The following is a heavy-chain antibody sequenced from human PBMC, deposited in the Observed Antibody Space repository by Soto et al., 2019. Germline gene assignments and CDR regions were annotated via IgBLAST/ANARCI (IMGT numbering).Heavy chain of an antibody. Sequence: HPGGSLRLSCAASGFTLSAYWMTWVRQAPGKGLEWVANINRDGSKKSYLDSVRGRFTISRDNVKNSLYLQMNSLRAEDTAVYYCVRAAWNPPFDYWGQGTLVTVSS. CDR3: VRAAWNPPFDY. D-gene: IGHD1-1*01. V-gene: IGHV3-7*02. J-gene: IGHJ4*02. CDR2: INRDGSKK. CDR1: GFTLSAYW.